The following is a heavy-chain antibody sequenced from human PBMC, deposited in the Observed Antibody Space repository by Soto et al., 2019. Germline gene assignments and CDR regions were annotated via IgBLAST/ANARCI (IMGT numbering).Heavy chain of an antibody. J-gene: IGHJ4*02. CDR1: GGSISSGGYS. CDR3: ARSPGQLWLTVKSLYYFDY. Sequence: SETLSLTCAGSGGSISSGGYSWSWIRQPPGKGLEWIGYIYHSGSTYYNPSLKSRVTISVDRSKNQFSLKLSSVTAADTAVYYCARSPGQLWLTVKSLYYFDYWGQGTLVTVSS. V-gene: IGHV4-30-2*01. D-gene: IGHD5-18*01. CDR2: IYHSGST.